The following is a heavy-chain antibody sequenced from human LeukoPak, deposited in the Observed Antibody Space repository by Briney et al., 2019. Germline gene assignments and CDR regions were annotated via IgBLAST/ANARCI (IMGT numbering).Heavy chain of an antibody. Sequence: ASVKVSCKVSGYTLTELSMHWVRQAPGKGLEWMGGFDPEDGETIYAQKFQGRVTMTEDTSTDTAYMELSSLRSEDTAVYYCATALYCSSTSCYQECTTNWFDPWGQGTLVTVSS. CDR2: FDPEDGET. J-gene: IGHJ5*02. CDR1: GYTLTELS. CDR3: ATALYCSSTSCYQECTTNWFDP. V-gene: IGHV1-24*01. D-gene: IGHD2-2*01.